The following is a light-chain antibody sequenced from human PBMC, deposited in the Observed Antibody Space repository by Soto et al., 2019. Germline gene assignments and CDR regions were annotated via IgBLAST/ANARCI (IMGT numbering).Light chain of an antibody. Sequence: VLTQSPGTLSLSPGESATLSCRASQTVSITYLTWYQQKPGQAPRLLIFGASKRASGIPDRFSGSGSGRDFTLTISRLEPEDFAGYYCQQYGSSPLISFGQGTRLEIK. V-gene: IGKV3-20*01. CDR3: QQYGSSPLIS. CDR2: GAS. J-gene: IGKJ5*01. CDR1: QTVSITY.